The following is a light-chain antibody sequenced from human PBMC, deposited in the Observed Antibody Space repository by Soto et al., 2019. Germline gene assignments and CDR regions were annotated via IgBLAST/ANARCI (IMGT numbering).Light chain of an antibody. V-gene: IGKV1-9*01. J-gene: IGKJ4*01. CDR2: EES. CDR1: QAVPNN. CDR3: QQVKTYPRT. Sequence: DIHLTQSPSFLSASVGDRVTITCRPSQAVPNNMAWYQQKPGKPPKLLIYEESTLHSGVPSRFSGRKSETLFTLTIDSLQSKDFATYCCQQVKTYPRTFGGGTKVNIK.